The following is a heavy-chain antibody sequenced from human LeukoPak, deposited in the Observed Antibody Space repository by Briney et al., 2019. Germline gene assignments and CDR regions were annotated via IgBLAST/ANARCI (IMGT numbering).Heavy chain of an antibody. CDR1: AFTFSSFW. V-gene: IGHV3-7*01. Sequence: PGGSLRLSCAPSAFTFSSFWMTWVRQAPGKGLEWVANINEDGSEKNYVDSVKGRFTISRDNAKNSLFLQMNSLRAEDTAVYYCAREGICGGDCYGPSDYWGQGTLVTVSS. CDR3: AREGICGGDCYGPSDY. CDR2: INEDGSEK. J-gene: IGHJ4*02. D-gene: IGHD2-21*02.